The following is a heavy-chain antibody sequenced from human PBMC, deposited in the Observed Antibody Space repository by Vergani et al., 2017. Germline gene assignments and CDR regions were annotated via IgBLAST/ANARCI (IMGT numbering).Heavy chain of an antibody. CDR3: AKAPMYSSSWYA. CDR2: ISYDGSNK. V-gene: IGHV3-30*18. Sequence: QVQLVESGGGVVQPGRSLRLSCAASGFTFSSYGMHWVRQAPGKGLEWVAVISYDGSNKYYADSVKGRFTISRDNSKNTLYLQMNSLRAEDTAVYYCAKAPMYSSSWYAGGQGTLVTVSS. D-gene: IGHD6-13*01. CDR1: GFTFSSYG. J-gene: IGHJ4*02.